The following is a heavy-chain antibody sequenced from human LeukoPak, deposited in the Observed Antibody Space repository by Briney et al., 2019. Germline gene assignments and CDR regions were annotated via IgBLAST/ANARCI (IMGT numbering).Heavy chain of an antibody. D-gene: IGHD3-10*01. CDR2: IYYSGST. CDR3: ARGDGSGSYYNVISRDYFDY. V-gene: IGHV4-39*07. J-gene: IGHJ4*02. Sequence: SETLSLTCTVSGGSISSSSYYWGWIRQPPGKGLEWIGSIYYSGSTYYNPALKSRITISVDTSKNQFSLKLRSVTAADTAVYYCARGDGSGSYYNVISRDYFDYWGQGTLVTVSS. CDR1: GGSISSSSYY.